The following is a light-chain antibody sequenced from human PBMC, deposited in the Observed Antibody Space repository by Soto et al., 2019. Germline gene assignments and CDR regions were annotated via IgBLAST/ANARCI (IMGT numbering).Light chain of an antibody. J-gene: IGLJ1*01. V-gene: IGLV1-44*01. CDR1: SSNIGSNT. Sequence: QRVLTRPPSGSGADVRRVSITCSGSSSNIGSNTVNWYQQLPGTAPKLLIYSNNQRPSGVPDRFSGSKSGTSASLAISGLQSEDEADYYCAAWDYSLNGYVFGSGTKVTVL. CDR2: SNN. CDR3: AAWDYSLNGYV.